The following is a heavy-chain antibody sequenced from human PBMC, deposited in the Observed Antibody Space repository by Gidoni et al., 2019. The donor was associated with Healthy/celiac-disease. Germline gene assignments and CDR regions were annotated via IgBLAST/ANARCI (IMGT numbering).Heavy chain of an antibody. Sequence: QVQLVQSGAEVKKPGASVTVSCKVSGYTLTEFSMHWVRQAPGKGLEWMGGFDPEDGETIYAQKFQGRVTMTEDTSTDTAYMELSSLRSEDTAVYYCATILWFGAIVGAFDIWGQGTMVTVSS. D-gene: IGHD3-10*01. J-gene: IGHJ3*02. V-gene: IGHV1-24*01. CDR1: GYTLTEFS. CDR3: ATILWFGAIVGAFDI. CDR2: FDPEDGET.